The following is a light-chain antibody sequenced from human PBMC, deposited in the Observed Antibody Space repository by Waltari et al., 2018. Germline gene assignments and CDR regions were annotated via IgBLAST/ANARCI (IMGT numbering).Light chain of an antibody. CDR2: VNSDGSH. J-gene: IGLJ3*02. V-gene: IGLV4-69*01. CDR3: QTGGHGTWV. Sequence: QLVLTQSPSASASLGASVKPTCTLSSGHSGNIIAWLQTQPEQGPRYFMKVNSDGSHTKGDDSPDRFSGSSSGAERYLTVSSLQSEDEADYYCQTGGHGTWVFGGGTKLTVL. CDR1: SGHSGNI.